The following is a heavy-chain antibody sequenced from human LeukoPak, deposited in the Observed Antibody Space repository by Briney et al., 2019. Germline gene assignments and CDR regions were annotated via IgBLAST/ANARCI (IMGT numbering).Heavy chain of an antibody. D-gene: IGHD3-10*01. CDR1: RFTFSSFS. CDR3: ARDRGGSWVYYYYMDV. Sequence: GGYLRLSCAASRFTFSSFSMHWVRQAPGKGLEWVAVMSYDGSNKNYADSVKGRFTISRDNSKNTLYLLMNSLRVEDTAVYYCARDRGGSWVYYYYMDVWGKGTTVTVSS. V-gene: IGHV3-30-3*01. J-gene: IGHJ6*03. CDR2: MSYDGSNK.